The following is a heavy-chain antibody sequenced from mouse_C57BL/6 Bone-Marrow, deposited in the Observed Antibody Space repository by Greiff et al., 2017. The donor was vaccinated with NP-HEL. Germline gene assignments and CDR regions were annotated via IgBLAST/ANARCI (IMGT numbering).Heavy chain of an antibody. CDR3: ARSASSLRDWYFDV. CDR1: GYTFTSYW. D-gene: IGHD1-1*01. CDR2: INPSDSYT. J-gene: IGHJ1*03. V-gene: IGHV1-69*01. Sequence: QVQLQQPGAELVMPGASVKLSCKASGYTFTSYWMHWVKQRPGQGLEWIGEINPSDSYTNYNQKFKGKSTLTVGKSSSTAYMQLSSLTSEDSAVYYCARSASSLRDWYFDVWGTGTTVTVSS.